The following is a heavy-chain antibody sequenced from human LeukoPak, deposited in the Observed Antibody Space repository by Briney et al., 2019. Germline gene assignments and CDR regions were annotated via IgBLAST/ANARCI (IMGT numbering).Heavy chain of an antibody. V-gene: IGHV4-38-2*02. D-gene: IGHD2-8*01. CDR1: GYSISSGYY. CDR2: VYYSGST. J-gene: IGHJ5*02. CDR3: ARGMDWFDP. Sequence: SETLSLTCTVSGYSISSGYYWGWIRQPPGKGLEWLGSVYYSGSTYYNPSLKSRVTISVDTSKNQFSLRLSSVTAADTAIYYCARGMDWFDPWGQGTLVTVSS.